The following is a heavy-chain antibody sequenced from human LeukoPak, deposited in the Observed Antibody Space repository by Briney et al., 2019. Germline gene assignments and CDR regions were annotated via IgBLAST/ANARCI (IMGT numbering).Heavy chain of an antibody. CDR1: GYRFTSYW. V-gene: IGHV5-51*06. D-gene: IGHD3-10*01. CDR2: IYPGDSDT. J-gene: IGHJ6*03. Sequence: GESLKISCKGSGYRFTSYWIGWGGQMPGKGLEWMGIIYPGDSDTRYSPSFQGQITISVDKSIGTAYVQWSSLKASDTAMYFCARVDSSGSFGYYYYYMDVWGQGTTVTISS. CDR3: ARVDSSGSFGYYYYYMDV.